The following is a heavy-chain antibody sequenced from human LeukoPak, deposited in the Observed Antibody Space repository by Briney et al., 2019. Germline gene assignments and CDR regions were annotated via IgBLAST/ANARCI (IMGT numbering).Heavy chain of an antibody. V-gene: IGHV3-66*01. CDR2: IHTGGST. CDR3: ARGYSGSSQPFEY. J-gene: IGHJ4*02. D-gene: IGHD5-12*01. Sequence: GGSLRLSCAASGFTVTSNFMSWVRQAPGKGLEWVSVIHTGGSTNYAGSVKDRFTISRDCSKNTLYLQMNSLRVEDTAVYYCARGYSGSSQPFEYWGQGTLVTVSS. CDR1: GFTVTSNF.